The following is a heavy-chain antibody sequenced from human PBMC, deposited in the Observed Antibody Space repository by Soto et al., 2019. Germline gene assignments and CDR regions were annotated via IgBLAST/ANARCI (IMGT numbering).Heavy chain of an antibody. Sequence: GGSLRLSCAASGFPFSSYAMSWVRQAPGKGLEWVSAISGSGGSTYYADSVKGRFTISRDNSKNTLYLQMNSLRAEDTAVYYCAKVYGDYDLYYYGMDVWGQGTTVTVSS. CDR2: ISGSGGST. V-gene: IGHV3-23*01. CDR3: AKVYGDYDLYYYGMDV. CDR1: GFPFSSYA. D-gene: IGHD4-17*01. J-gene: IGHJ6*02.